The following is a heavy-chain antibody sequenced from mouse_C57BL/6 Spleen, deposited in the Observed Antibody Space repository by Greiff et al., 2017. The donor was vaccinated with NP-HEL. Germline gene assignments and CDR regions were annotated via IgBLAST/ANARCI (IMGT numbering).Heavy chain of an antibody. J-gene: IGHJ3*01. D-gene: IGHD2-4*01. CDR2: IYPGSGST. CDR3: AKGGGLDDYDGFAY. CDR1: GYTFTSYW. Sequence: QVQLQQPGAELVKPGASVKMSCKASGYTFTSYWITWVKQRPGQGLEWIGDIYPGSGSTNYIEKFKSKATLTVDTSSSTAYMQLSSLTSEDSAVYYCAKGGGLDDYDGFAYWGQGTLVTVSA. V-gene: IGHV1-55*01.